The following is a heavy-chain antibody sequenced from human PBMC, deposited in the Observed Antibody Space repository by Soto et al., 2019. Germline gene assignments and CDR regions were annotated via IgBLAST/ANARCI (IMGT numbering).Heavy chain of an antibody. V-gene: IGHV3-21*04. J-gene: IGHJ4*02. CDR3: ARVAY. CDR2: ISSASSET. CDR1: GFSFSSYA. Sequence: PGGSLRLSCSVFGFSFSSYAMHWVRQAPGKGLEWVASISSASSETWYADSVKGRFIISRDNAQNSLFLQMNTLRPEDSAIYYCARVAYWGPGTQVTVSS.